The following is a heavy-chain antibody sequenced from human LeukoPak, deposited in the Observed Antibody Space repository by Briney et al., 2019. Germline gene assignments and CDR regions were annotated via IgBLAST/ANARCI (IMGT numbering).Heavy chain of an antibody. J-gene: IGHJ4*02. CDR3: ARTPPGGWYGSLDY. CDR1: TFTINSHW. CDR2: INQDGSDN. V-gene: IGHV3-7*02. D-gene: IGHD6-19*01. Sequence: GGSLRLSCAASTFTINSHWMSWVRQGPGKGLECVANINQDGSDNYYVDSVKGRFTISRDNAKNSLYLQMNSLRGEDTAVYYCARTPPGGWYGSLDYWGQGTLVTVSS.